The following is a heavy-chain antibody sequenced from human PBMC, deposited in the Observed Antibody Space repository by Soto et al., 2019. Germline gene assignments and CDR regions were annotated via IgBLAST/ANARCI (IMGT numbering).Heavy chain of an antibody. Sequence: ESGGGVVQPGRSLRLSCAASGFIFSKYGMHWVRQAPGKGLEWVAVIWSDESKKDYADSVKGRFTISRDNSGNTLYLQMSGLRAEDTAVYYCARDGGGDPFDIWGQGTMVTVSS. D-gene: IGHD3-16*01. CDR2: IWSDESKK. CDR1: GFIFSKYG. V-gene: IGHV3-33*01. CDR3: ARDGGGDPFDI. J-gene: IGHJ3*02.